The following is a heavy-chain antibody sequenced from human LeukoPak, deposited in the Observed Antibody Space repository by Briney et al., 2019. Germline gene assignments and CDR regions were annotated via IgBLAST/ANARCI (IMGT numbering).Heavy chain of an antibody. CDR3: ARAKKNYYDSSGTRGIFDY. J-gene: IGHJ4*02. CDR2: INSDGSST. V-gene: IGHV3-74*01. D-gene: IGHD3-22*01. Sequence: RTGGSLRLSCAASGFTFSSYWMHWVRQAPGKGLVWVSRINSDGSSTSYADSVKGRFTISRDNAKNTLYLQMNSLRAEDTAVYYCARAKKNYYDSSGTRGIFDYWGQGTLVTVSS. CDR1: GFTFSSYW.